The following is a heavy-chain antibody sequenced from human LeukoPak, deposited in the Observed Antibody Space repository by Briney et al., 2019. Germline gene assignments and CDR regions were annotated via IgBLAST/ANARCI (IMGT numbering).Heavy chain of an antibody. Sequence: SETLSLTCTVSGGSISSYYWSWIRQPPGKGLEWIGYIYYSGSTNYNPSLKSRVTISVDTSKNQFSLKLSSVSAADTAVYYCARHSDSYGDRGPGYWGQGTLVTVPS. D-gene: IGHD5-18*01. V-gene: IGHV4-59*08. CDR2: IYYSGST. J-gene: IGHJ4*02. CDR3: ARHSDSYGDRGPGY. CDR1: GGSISSYY.